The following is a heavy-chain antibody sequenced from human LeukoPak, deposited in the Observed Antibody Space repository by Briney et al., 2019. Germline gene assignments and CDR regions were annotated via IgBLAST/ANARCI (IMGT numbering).Heavy chain of an antibody. CDR1: WYSFTSYC. J-gene: IGHJ4*02. CDR2: IYPSDSET. V-gene: IGHV5-51*01. CDR3: ARHLDYDYVWGSYRRYYFDY. Sequence: PGESLKISCKGSWYSFTSYCIGWVRQMPGKGREWMVTIYPSDSETRYRPSLQGQVPISAHKSISTDYLQWSSLKASDTAMYYCARHLDYDYVWGSYRRYYFDYWGQGTLVTVPS. D-gene: IGHD3-16*02.